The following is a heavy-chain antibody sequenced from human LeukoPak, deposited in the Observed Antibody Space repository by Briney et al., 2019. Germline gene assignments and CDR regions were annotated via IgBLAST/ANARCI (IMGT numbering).Heavy chain of an antibody. Sequence: PGGSLTLSRPASRCTFSSYAMHWVRQAPAKGLEWVAVISYDGSNKYYADSVKGRFTISRDNSKNTLYLQMNSLRAEDTAVYYCARLIAAAGLDAFDIWGQGTMVTVSS. CDR2: ISYDGSNK. D-gene: IGHD6-13*01. CDR1: RCTFSSYA. V-gene: IGHV3-30-3*01. J-gene: IGHJ3*02. CDR3: ARLIAAAGLDAFDI.